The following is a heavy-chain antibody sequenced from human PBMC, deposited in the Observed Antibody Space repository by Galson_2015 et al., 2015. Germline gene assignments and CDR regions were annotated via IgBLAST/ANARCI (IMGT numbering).Heavy chain of an antibody. J-gene: IGHJ3*02. CDR2: IDWNGGST. D-gene: IGHD3-10*01. CDR1: GFTFDEYG. V-gene: IGHV3-20*01. CDR3: ATSSGDDAFDI. Sequence: SLRLSCAASGFTFDEYGMSWVRQAPGKGLEWVSGIDWNGGSTGYADSVKGRFTISRDNAKNSLYLQMNSLRAEDTALYHCATSSGDDAFDIWGQGTMVTVSS.